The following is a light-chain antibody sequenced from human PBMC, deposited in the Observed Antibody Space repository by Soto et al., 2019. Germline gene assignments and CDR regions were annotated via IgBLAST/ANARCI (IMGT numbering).Light chain of an antibody. J-gene: IGKJ2*01. Sequence: EIVMTQSPTTLSVSPGERATLSCRASQSVSSNLAWYQFKPGQAPRLLIYGASTRATGIPARFSGSGSGTEFSLTISSLQSEDFAVYYCQQYNDGYAFGQGTKLEIK. CDR1: QSVSSN. CDR2: GAS. CDR3: QQYNDGYA. V-gene: IGKV3-15*01.